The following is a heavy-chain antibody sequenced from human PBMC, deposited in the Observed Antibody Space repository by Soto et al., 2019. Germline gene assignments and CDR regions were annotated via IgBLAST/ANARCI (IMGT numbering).Heavy chain of an antibody. V-gene: IGHV4-34*01. D-gene: IGHD3-3*01. J-gene: IGHJ5*02. Sequence: SETLSLTCAVYGGSFSGYYWSWIRQPPGKGLEWIGEINHSGSTNYNPSLKSRVTISVDTSKNQFSLKLSSVTAADTAVYYCARGPYANITKRTQYNWFDPWGQGTLVTVSS. CDR3: ARGPYANITKRTQYNWFDP. CDR2: INHSGST. CDR1: GGSFSGYY.